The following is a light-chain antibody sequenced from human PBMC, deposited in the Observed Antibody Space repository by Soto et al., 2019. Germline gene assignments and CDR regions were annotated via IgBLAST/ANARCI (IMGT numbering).Light chain of an antibody. Sequence: DIQMTQSPSSLSASVGDSVTITCRASQSISSSLNWYQQKPGKAPRLLIYAASTLQSGVPSGFSGSGSGTDFILTISALQPEDFATYYCQQSFSAPDTFGQGTKVDIK. CDR3: QQSFSAPDT. J-gene: IGKJ2*01. CDR2: AAS. V-gene: IGKV1-39*01. CDR1: QSISSS.